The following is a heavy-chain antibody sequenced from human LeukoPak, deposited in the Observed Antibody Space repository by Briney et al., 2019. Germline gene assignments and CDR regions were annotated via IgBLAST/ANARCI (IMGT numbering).Heavy chain of an antibody. V-gene: IGHV1-18*01. CDR3: ARDLRVAGTEGYFQH. CDR1: GYTFTSYG. J-gene: IGHJ1*01. CDR2: ISAYNGNT. Sequence: GASVKVSCKASGYTFTSYGISWVRQAPEQGLEWMGWISAYNGNTNYAQKLQGRVTMTTDTSTSTAYMELRSLRSDDTAVYYCARDLRVAGTEGYFQHWGQGTLVTVSS. D-gene: IGHD6-19*01.